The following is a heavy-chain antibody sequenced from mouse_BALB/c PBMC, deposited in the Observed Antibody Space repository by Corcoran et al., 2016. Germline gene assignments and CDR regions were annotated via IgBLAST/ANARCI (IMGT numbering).Heavy chain of an antibody. J-gene: IGHJ2*01. CDR2: IDPENGNT. Sequence: EVQLQQSGAELVKPGASVKLSCTASGFNIKDTYMHWVKQRPEQGLEWIGRIDPENGNTKYDPKFQGKATMTADTSSNTVYLQPSSLTSEATAFYYSGIWREGNYLVYGGKGTTLTVSS. V-gene: IGHV14-3*02. CDR1: GFNIKDTY. D-gene: IGHD1-1*02. CDR3: GIWREGNYLVY.